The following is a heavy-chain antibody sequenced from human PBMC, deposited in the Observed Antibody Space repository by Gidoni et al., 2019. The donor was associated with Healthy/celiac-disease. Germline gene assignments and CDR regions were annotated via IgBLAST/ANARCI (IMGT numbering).Heavy chain of an antibody. Sequence: QVQLVESGGGVVQPGRSLRLSCAASGFTFSSYGMHWVRQAPGKGLEWVAVIWYDGSNKYYADSVKGRFTISRDNSKNTLYRQMNSLRAEDTAVYYCAGATGYYDSSGYLGDIWGQGTMVTVSS. CDR2: IWYDGSNK. V-gene: IGHV3-33*01. CDR3: AGATGYYDSSGYLGDI. CDR1: GFTFSSYG. D-gene: IGHD3-22*01. J-gene: IGHJ3*02.